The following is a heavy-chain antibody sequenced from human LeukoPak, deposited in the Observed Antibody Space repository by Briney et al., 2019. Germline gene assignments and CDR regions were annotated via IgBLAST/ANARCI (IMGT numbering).Heavy chain of an antibody. CDR2: LSINGSTI. V-gene: IGHV3-48*03. CDR1: GFTFSSWE. D-gene: IGHD5-18*01. J-gene: IGHJ4*02. CDR3: ARDNTGGYSYGRYFDY. Sequence: GGTVRLSCAAWGFTFSSWEMKWGRQAPGRGREGGSYLSINGSTIYYADAVKGRFTISRDNAKNSLYLQMNSLRAEDTAVYYCARDNTGGYSYGRYFDYWGQGTLVAVSS.